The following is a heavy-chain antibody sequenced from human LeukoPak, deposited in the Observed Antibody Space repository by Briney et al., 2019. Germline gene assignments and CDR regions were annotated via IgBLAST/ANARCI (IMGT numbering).Heavy chain of an antibody. CDR2: ISGSGRNT. Sequence: GGSLRLSCAASGFMFNSYAMNWVRQAPGKGLEWVSAISGSGRNTYYADSVKGRFTISRDNSKNTVHLQMNSLRAEDTAVYYCAKGGKWPRFGPEYWGQGTLVTVSS. D-gene: IGHD5-12*01. CDR3: AKGGKWPRFGPEY. CDR1: GFMFNSYA. J-gene: IGHJ4*02. V-gene: IGHV3-23*01.